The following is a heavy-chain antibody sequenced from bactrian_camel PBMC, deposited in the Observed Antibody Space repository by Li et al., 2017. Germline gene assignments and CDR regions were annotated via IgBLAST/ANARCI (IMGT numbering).Heavy chain of an antibody. CDR1: GAIYRRYD. J-gene: IGHJ4*01. V-gene: IGHV3S53*01. CDR3: ATDPEGPGPAALARGDWSGYEFLY. D-gene: IGHD4*01. Sequence: VQLVESGGGSVQVGGSLTLSCAASGAIYRRYDMSWYRQAPGKERESVSAISSGGGTFYADSAKGRFSISRDNAKGTLYLQMNDLKPEDTALYYCATDPEGPGPAALARGDWSGYEFLYAGQGTQVTVS. CDR2: ISSGGGT.